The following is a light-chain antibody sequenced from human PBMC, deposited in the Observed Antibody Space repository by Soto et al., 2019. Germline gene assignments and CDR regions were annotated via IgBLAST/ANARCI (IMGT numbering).Light chain of an antibody. CDR2: HAS. CDR1: QSISTW. Sequence: DIQMTQSPSTLSASVGDRVTITCRASQSISTWLAWYQQKPGKAPTLRIYHASSLASGVPSRFSGSGSGTEFTLTLSSLQPDDFATYHCQQYNSYPRTFGQGTKVEIK. CDR3: QQYNSYPRT. J-gene: IGKJ1*01. V-gene: IGKV1-5*01.